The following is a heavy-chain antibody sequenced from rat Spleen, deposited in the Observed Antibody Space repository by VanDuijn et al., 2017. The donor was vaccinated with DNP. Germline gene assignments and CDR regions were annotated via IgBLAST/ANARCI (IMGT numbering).Heavy chain of an antibody. CDR3: ARGSTTVDYWYFDF. D-gene: IGHD1-1*01. Sequence: EVQLVESGGGLVQPGRSLKLSCVVSGFIFNNYWMTWFRQVPGKGLEWVASIPSSGGRTYYPDSVKGRFTISRDIAKNTLYLQVNSLRSEDTATYYCARGSTTVDYWYFDFWGPGTMVTVSS. J-gene: IGHJ1*01. CDR2: IPSSGGRT. CDR1: GFIFNNYW. V-gene: IGHV5-31*01.